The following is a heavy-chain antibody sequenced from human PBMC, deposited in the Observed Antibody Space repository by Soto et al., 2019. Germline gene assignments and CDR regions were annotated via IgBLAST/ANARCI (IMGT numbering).Heavy chain of an antibody. CDR1: GFIFNNYG. Sequence: GGSLRLSCAASGFIFNNYGMHWVRQAPGKGLEWVAVISDDGTNRYYADSVKGRFTISRDSSKNMLYLQVNSLRGEDTAVYFCARHRNPYYYYYAMDVWGQGTTVTVSS. CDR2: ISDDGTNR. V-gene: IGHV3-30*03. D-gene: IGHD1-1*01. J-gene: IGHJ6*02. CDR3: ARHRNPYYYYYAMDV.